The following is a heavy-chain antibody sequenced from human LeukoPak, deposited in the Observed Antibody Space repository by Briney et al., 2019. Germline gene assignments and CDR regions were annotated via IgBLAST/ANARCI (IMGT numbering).Heavy chain of an antibody. V-gene: IGHV3-15*01. J-gene: IGHJ4*02. D-gene: IGHD4-17*01. CDR2: IKSKTDGGTT. Sequence: GGSYRLSCAASGFTFSNAWMSCVRQAPGKGLEWVGRIKSKTDGGTTDYAAPVKGRFTISRDDSKNTLYLQMNSLKTEDTAVYYCTTDSIYGDYGDYWGQGTLVTVSS. CDR3: TTDSIYGDYGDY. CDR1: GFTFSNAW.